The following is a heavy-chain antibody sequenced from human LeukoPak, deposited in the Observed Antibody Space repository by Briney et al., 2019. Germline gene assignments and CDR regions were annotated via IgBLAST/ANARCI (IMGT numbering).Heavy chain of an antibody. Sequence: ASVKVSCKASGYTFTSYGISWVRQAPGQGLEWMGWISAYNGNTNYAQKLQGRVTMTTDTSTSTAYMELRSRRSDDTTVYCCARLYGLPGARFDPWGQGTLVTVSS. J-gene: IGHJ5*02. V-gene: IGHV1-18*01. D-gene: IGHD2-8*01. CDR3: ARLYGLPGARFDP. CDR1: GYTFTSYG. CDR2: ISAYNGNT.